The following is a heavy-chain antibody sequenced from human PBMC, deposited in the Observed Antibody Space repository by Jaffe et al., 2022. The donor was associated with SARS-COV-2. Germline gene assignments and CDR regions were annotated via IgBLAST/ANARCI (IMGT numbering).Heavy chain of an antibody. J-gene: IGHJ5*02. Sequence: QVQLVESGGGVVQPGRSLRLSCAASGFTFSSYAMHWVRQAPGKGLEWVAVISYDGSNKYYADSVKGRFTISRDNSKNTLYLQMNSLRAEDTAVYYCARESYPEAVAGKKKGWFDPWGQGTLVTVSS. V-gene: IGHV3-30-3*01. CDR1: GFTFSSYA. D-gene: IGHD6-19*01. CDR3: ARESYPEAVAGKKKGWFDP. CDR2: ISYDGSNK.